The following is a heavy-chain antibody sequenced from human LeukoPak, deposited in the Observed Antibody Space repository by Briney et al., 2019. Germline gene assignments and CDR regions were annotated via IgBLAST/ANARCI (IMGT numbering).Heavy chain of an antibody. CDR2: IIPIFGIA. D-gene: IGHD3-22*01. J-gene: IGHJ3*02. Sequence: ASVKVSCKASGATFSSYAISWVRQAPGQGLEWMGRIIPIFGIANYAQKFQGRVTITADKSTSTAYMELSSLRSEDTAVYYCAREGVTMIVVVITDAFDIWGQGTMVTVSS. V-gene: IGHV1-69*04. CDR1: GATFSSYA. CDR3: AREGVTMIVVVITDAFDI.